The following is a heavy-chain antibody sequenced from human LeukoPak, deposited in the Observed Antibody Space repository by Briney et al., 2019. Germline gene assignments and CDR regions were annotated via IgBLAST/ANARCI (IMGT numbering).Heavy chain of an antibody. CDR1: GFTFSSYS. CDR2: ISSSSSYI. Sequence: GGSLRLSCAASGFTFSSYSMNWVRQAPGKGLEWVSSISSSSSYIYYADSVKGRFTISRDNAKNSLYLQMNSLRAEDTAVYYCAKDMRFDWTPYYFDYWGQGTLVTVSS. CDR3: AKDMRFDWTPYYFDY. J-gene: IGHJ4*02. V-gene: IGHV3-21*04. D-gene: IGHD3-9*01.